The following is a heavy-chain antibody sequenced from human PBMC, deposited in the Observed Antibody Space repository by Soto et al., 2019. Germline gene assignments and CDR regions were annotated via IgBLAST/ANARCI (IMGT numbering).Heavy chain of an antibody. CDR3: ARDYLDDYGDYPNWFDP. V-gene: IGHV1-18*04. CDR2: ISAYNGNT. J-gene: IGHJ5*02. D-gene: IGHD4-17*01. Sequence: QVQLVQSGAEVKKPGASVKVSCKASGYTFTSYGISWVRQAPGQGLEWLGWISAYNGNTNYAQKLQSRVTMTTDKSTSTAYMELRSLRSDDTAVYYCARDYLDDYGDYPNWFDPWGQGTLVTVSS. CDR1: GYTFTSYG.